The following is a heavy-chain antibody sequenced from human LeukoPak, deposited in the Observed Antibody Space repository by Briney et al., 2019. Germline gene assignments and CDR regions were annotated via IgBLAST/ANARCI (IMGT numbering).Heavy chain of an antibody. CDR3: ARGGWLQGSPSSN. CDR2: IYYSGST. J-gene: IGHJ4*02. CDR1: GGSISSYY. Sequence: SETLSLTCTVSGGSISSYYWSWIRRPPGKGLEWIGYIYYSGSTNYNPSLKSRVTISVDTSKNQFSLKLSSVTAADTAVYYCARGGWLQGSPSSNWGQGTLVTVSS. V-gene: IGHV4-59*01. D-gene: IGHD5-24*01.